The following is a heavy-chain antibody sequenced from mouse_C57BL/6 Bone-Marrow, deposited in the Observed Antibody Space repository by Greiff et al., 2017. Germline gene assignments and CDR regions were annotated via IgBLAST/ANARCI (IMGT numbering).Heavy chain of an antibody. CDR1: GYTFTSYW. CDR3: ARSLYYYGSTRFAY. CDR2: IDPSDSET. D-gene: IGHD1-1*01. J-gene: IGHJ3*01. V-gene: IGHV1-52*01. Sequence: QVQLQQPGAELVRPGSSVKLSCKASGYTFTSYWMHWVKQRPIQGLEWIGNIDPSDSETHYNQKFKDKATLTVDKSSSTAYMQLSSLTSDDSAVYYCARSLYYYGSTRFAYWGQGTLVTVSA.